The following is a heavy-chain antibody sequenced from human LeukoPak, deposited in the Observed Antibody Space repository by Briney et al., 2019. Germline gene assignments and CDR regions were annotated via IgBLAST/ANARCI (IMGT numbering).Heavy chain of an antibody. V-gene: IGHV3-66*01. J-gene: IGHJ4*02. CDR3: ARVRKEGIAVAGTSFDY. CDR2: IYSGGST. Sequence: GGSLRLSCAASGFTVSSNYMSWVGQAPGKGLEWVSVIYSGGSTYYADSVKGRFTISRDNSKNTLYLQMNSLRAEDTAVYYCARVRKEGIAVAGTSFDYWGQGTLVTVSS. D-gene: IGHD6-19*01. CDR1: GFTVSSNY.